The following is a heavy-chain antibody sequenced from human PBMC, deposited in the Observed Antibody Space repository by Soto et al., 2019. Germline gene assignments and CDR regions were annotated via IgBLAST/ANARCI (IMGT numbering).Heavy chain of an antibody. D-gene: IGHD3-3*01. CDR1: GYTFTSYG. Sequence: VSVKVSCKASGYTFTSYGISWVRQAPGQGLEWMGWISAYNGNTNYAQKLQGRVTMTTDTSTSTAYMELRSLRSDDTAVYYCARAMGLRFLAGDAFDIWGQGTMVTVSS. CDR3: ARAMGLRFLAGDAFDI. CDR2: ISAYNGNT. V-gene: IGHV1-18*01. J-gene: IGHJ3*02.